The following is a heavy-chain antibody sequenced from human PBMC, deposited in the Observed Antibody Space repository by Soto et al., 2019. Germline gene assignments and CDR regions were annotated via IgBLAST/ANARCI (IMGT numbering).Heavy chain of an antibody. V-gene: IGHV3-23*01. Sequence: EVQLLESGGGLVQPGGSLRLSCAASGFTFSSFAMSWVRQAPGKGLEWVSGVSGSGTSTYYGDFVKGRFTISRDKSKNTLYLPMNRLRSEDPAVYYCAQGEPDYYYYSDVWGKGTTVTGSS. CDR3: AQGEPDYYYYSDV. CDR2: VSGSGTST. J-gene: IGHJ6*03. CDR1: GFTFSSFA. D-gene: IGHD1-1*01.